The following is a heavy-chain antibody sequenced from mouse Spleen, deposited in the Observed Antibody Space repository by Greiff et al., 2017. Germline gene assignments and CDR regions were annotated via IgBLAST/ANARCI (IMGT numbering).Heavy chain of an antibody. CDR1: GYSFTDYY. J-gene: IGHJ4*01. CDR2: INPNYGTT. D-gene: IGHD2-3*01. V-gene: IGHV1-39*01. Sequence: VQLKQSGPELVKPGASVKISCKASGYSFTDYYMNWVKQSNGKSLEWIGVINPNYGTTSYNQKFKGKATLTVDQSSSTAYMQLNSLTSEDSAVYYCAREGYDGYYDAMDYWGQGTSVTVSS. CDR3: AREGYDGYYDAMDY.